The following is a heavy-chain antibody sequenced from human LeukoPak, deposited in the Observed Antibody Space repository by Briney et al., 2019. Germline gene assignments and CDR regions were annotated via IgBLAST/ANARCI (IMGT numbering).Heavy chain of an antibody. J-gene: IGHJ4*02. V-gene: IGHV3-74*01. D-gene: IGHD5-18*01. Sequence: GGSLRLSCAASGFTFKLYWMHWVRQVPGKRPVWVSRINDDGSDTIYADSVRGRFTISRDDAKNTVYLQMNNLRAEDTAVYYCAREDDSYGYDYWGQGTLVTVSS. CDR1: GFTFKLYW. CDR3: AREDDSYGYDY. CDR2: INDDGSDT.